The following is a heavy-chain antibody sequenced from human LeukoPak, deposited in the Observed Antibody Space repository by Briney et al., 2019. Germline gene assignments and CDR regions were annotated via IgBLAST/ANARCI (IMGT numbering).Heavy chain of an antibody. CDR3: ARDDPDGSGDGYNPSAFDI. J-gene: IGHJ3*02. CDR2: IIPILGIA. Sequence: GASVKVSCKASGGTFSSYAISWVRQAPGQGLEWMGRIIPILGIANYAQKLQGRVTITADKSTSTAYMELSSLRSEDTAVYYCARDDPDGSGDGYNPSAFDIWGQGTMVTVSS. V-gene: IGHV1-69*04. D-gene: IGHD5-24*01. CDR1: GGTFSSYA.